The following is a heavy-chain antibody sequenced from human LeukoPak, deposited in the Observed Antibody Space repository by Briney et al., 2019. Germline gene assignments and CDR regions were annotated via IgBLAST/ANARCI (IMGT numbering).Heavy chain of an antibody. J-gene: IGHJ6*02. CDR2: IYYSGST. Sequence: SETLFLTCTVSGGSISSYYWSWIRQPPGKGLEWIGYIYYSGSTNYNPSLKSRVTISVDTSKNQFSLKLSSVTAAGTAVYYCARVPAANYYYYGMDVWGQGTTVTVSS. CDR1: GGSISSYY. V-gene: IGHV4-59*01. CDR3: ARVPAANYYYYGMDV. D-gene: IGHD2-2*01.